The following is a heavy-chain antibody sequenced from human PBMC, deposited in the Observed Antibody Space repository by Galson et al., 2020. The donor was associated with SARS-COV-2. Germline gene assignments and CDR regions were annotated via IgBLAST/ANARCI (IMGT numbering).Heavy chain of an antibody. CDR3: AAGYSSSWYYFDY. J-gene: IGHJ4*02. V-gene: IGHV5-51*01. D-gene: IGHD6-13*01. CDR2: IYPGDSDT. CDR1: GYSFTSYW. Sequence: KVSCKGSGYSFTSYWIGWVRQMPGKGLEWMGIIYPGDSDTRYSPSFQGQVTISADKSISTAYLQWSSLKASDTAMYYCAAGYSSSWYYFDYWGQGTLFTVSS.